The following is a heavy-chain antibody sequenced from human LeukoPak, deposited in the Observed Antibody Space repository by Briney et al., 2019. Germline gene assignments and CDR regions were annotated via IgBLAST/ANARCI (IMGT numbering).Heavy chain of an antibody. V-gene: IGHV4-34*01. CDR1: GGSFSGYY. Sequence: SETLSLTCAVYGGSFSGYYWSWIRQPPGKGLEWIWEINHSGSTNYNPSLKSRVTISVDTSKNQFSLKLSSVTAADTAVYYCARGNYAWGSYRYTHFDYWGQGTLVTVSS. D-gene: IGHD3-16*02. CDR2: INHSGST. CDR3: ARGNYAWGSYRYTHFDY. J-gene: IGHJ4*02.